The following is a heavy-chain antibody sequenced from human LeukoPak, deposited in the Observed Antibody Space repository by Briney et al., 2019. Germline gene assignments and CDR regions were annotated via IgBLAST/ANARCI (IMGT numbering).Heavy chain of an antibody. CDR3: ARGVGIVVVPAADAFDI. V-gene: IGHV4-59*01. CDR1: GGSISSYY. Sequence: SETLSLTCTVSGGSISSYYWSWIRQPPGKGLEWIGYIYYSGSTNYNPSLKSRVTISVDTSKNQFSLKLSSVTAADTAVYYCARGVGIVVVPAADAFDIWGQGTMVTVSS. CDR2: IYYSGST. D-gene: IGHD2-2*01. J-gene: IGHJ3*02.